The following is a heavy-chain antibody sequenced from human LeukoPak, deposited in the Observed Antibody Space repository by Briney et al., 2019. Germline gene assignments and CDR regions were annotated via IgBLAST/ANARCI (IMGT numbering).Heavy chain of an antibody. Sequence: SETLSLTCTLSGGSMSGSDYYWGWVRQPPGKGLEWVGAIYYSGSTYYNPSLKSRLTMSVDTSKNQFSLKLRSVTAADTAVYYCAKDIGRHSGDYWGQGTLVTVSS. J-gene: IGHJ4*02. CDR1: GGSMSGSDYY. V-gene: IGHV4-39*02. D-gene: IGHD5-12*01. CDR2: IYYSGST. CDR3: AKDIGRHSGDY.